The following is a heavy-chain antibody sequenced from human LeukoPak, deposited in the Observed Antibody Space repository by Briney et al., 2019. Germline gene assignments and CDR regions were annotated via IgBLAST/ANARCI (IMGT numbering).Heavy chain of an antibody. Sequence: GESLKISCAASGFSFSTYGIHWVRQAPGKGLEWVAVVWYDGSKDYYADSVKGRFTISRDTSKNTLYLQMNNLRAEDTAVYYRAKDRETYEYTFDYWGQGTLVTVSS. CDR3: AKDRETYEYTFDY. J-gene: IGHJ4*02. CDR2: VWYDGSKD. CDR1: GFSFSTYG. D-gene: IGHD6-6*01. V-gene: IGHV3-33*06.